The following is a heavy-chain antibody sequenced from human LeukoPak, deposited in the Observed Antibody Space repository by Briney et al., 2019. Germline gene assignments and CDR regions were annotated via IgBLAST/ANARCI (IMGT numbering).Heavy chain of an antibody. CDR1: GFTFSSYA. D-gene: IGHD6-13*01. J-gene: IGHJ4*02. Sequence: GGSLRLSCAASGFTFSSYAMNWVRQAPGKGLEWVSGISGSGGSTYYADSVKGRVTISRDNSKNTLYLQMNSLRAEDTAVYYCAKDLSSSWNYFDYWGQGTLVTGSS. CDR3: AKDLSSSWNYFDY. V-gene: IGHV3-23*01. CDR2: ISGSGGST.